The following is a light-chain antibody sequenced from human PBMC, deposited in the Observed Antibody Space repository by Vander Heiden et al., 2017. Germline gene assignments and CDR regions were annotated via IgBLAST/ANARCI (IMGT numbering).Light chain of an antibody. CDR3: LSADSSGTYYV. V-gene: IGLV3-16*01. J-gene: IGLJ1*01. CDR1: ALPKKY. CDR2: KDS. Sequence: SHELTQPPSVSVSLGQMARITCSGEALPKKYAYWYQQKPGQFPVLVIYKDSERPSGIPERFSGSSSGTIVTLTISGVQAEDEADYYCLSADSSGTYYVFGTGTKVTVL.